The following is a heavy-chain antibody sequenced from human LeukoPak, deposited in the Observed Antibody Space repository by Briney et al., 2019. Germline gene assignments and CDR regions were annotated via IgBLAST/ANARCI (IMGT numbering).Heavy chain of an antibody. V-gene: IGHV3-53*01. Sequence: IQPGGSLRLSCAAPGFTVSSNYMSRVRQAPGKGLEWVSVIYSGGSTYYADSVKGRFTISRDNSKNTLYLQMNSLRAEDTAVYYCASDYGDYVGAFDIWGQGTMVTVSS. CDR2: IYSGGST. CDR1: GFTVSSNY. D-gene: IGHD4-17*01. J-gene: IGHJ3*02. CDR3: ASDYGDYVGAFDI.